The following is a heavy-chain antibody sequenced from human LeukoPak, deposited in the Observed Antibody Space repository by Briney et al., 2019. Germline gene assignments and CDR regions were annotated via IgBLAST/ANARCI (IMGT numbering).Heavy chain of an antibody. CDR2: IIPIFGTA. CDR3: ARVADFWSGYGWFDP. CDR1: GGTFSSYA. D-gene: IGHD3-3*01. J-gene: IGHJ5*02. Sequence: SVKVSCKASGGTFSSYAISWVRQAPGQGLEWMGGIIPIFGTANYAQKFQGRVTITTDESTSTAYMELSSLRSEDTAVYYCARVADFWSGYGWFDPWGQGTVVTVSS. V-gene: IGHV1-69*05.